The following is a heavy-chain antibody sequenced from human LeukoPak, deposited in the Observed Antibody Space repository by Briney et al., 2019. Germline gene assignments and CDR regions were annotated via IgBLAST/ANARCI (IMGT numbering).Heavy chain of an antibody. V-gene: IGHV3-64*01. CDR3: ARTRTTVTTGNYFDY. J-gene: IGHJ4*02. CDR2: ISSNGGST. D-gene: IGHD4-17*01. CDR1: GFTFSSYA. Sequence: GGSLRLSCAASGFTFSSYAMHWVRQAPGKGLEYVSAISSNGGSTYYANSVKGRFTISRDNSKNTLYLQMGSLRAEDMAVYYCARTRTTVTTGNYFDYWGQGTLVTVSS.